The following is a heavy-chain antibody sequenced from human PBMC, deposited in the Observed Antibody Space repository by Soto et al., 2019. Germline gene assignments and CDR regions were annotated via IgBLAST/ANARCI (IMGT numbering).Heavy chain of an antibody. CDR3: AREAVCGRDCYCYGMDV. CDR2: IYYSGST. CDR1: GGSISSSSYY. V-gene: IGHV4-39*02. D-gene: IGHD2-21*01. Sequence: SETLSLTCTVSGGSISSSSYYWGWIRQPPGKGLEWIGSIYYSGSTYYNPSLKSRVTISVDTSKNQFSLKLSSVTAADTAVYYCAREAVCGRDCYCYGMDVSGQGTTVTVYS. J-gene: IGHJ6*02.